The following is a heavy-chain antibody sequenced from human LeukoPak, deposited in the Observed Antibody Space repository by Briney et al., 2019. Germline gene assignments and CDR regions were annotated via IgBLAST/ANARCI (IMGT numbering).Heavy chain of an antibody. CDR3: SRGPRFDP. J-gene: IGHJ5*02. Sequence: SVKVSCKTSGYSFNIYEINWVRQATGQGLEWMGWVNPNSGDTDYAQKFQGRLTMTRDTSISTAYMELSGLGLEDTAVYYCSRGPRFDPWGQGTQVTVSS. CDR1: GYSFNIYE. CDR2: VNPNSGDT. V-gene: IGHV1-8*01.